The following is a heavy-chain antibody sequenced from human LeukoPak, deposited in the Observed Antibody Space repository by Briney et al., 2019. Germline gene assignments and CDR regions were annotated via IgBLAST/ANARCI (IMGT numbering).Heavy chain of an antibody. Sequence: SQTLSLTCTVSGGSISSYYWSWIRQPPGEGLEWIGYIYYSGSTNYNPSLKSRVTISVDTSKNQFSLKLSSVTAADTAVYYCAREGSGPSPLPDVWGQGTTVTVSS. CDR3: AREGSGPSPLPDV. V-gene: IGHV4-59*01. D-gene: IGHD3-10*01. CDR2: IYYSGST. CDR1: GGSISSYY. J-gene: IGHJ6*02.